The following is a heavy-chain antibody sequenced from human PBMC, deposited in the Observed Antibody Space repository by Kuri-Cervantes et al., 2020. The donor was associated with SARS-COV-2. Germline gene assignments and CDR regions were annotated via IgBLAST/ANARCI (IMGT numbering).Heavy chain of an antibody. J-gene: IGHJ6*03. D-gene: IGHD6-19*01. CDR2: MNPNSGNT. CDR1: GYTFTSYD. Sequence: ASVKVSCKASGYTFTSYDINWVRQATGQGLEWMGWMNPNSGNTGYAQKFQGRVTMTRSTSISTAYMELSSLRSEDTAVYYCARGWARYSSGWLRPDILYYYMDVWGKGTTVTVSS. CDR3: ARGWARYSSGWLRPDILYYYMDV. V-gene: IGHV1-8*02.